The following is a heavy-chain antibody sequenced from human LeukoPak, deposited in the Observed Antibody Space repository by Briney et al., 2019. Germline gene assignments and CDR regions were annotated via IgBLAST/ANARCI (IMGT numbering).Heavy chain of an antibody. D-gene: IGHD3-22*01. J-gene: IGHJ5*02. Sequence: PSQTLSLTCTVSGGSISSGGYYWSWIRQPPGKGLEWIGEINHSGSTNYNPSLKSRVTISVDTSKNQFSLKLSSVTAADTAVYYCARGLSRFSSGNMPWGQGTLVTVSS. CDR3: ARGLSRFSSGNMP. CDR2: INHSGST. V-gene: IGHV4-30-2*01. CDR1: GGSISSGGYY.